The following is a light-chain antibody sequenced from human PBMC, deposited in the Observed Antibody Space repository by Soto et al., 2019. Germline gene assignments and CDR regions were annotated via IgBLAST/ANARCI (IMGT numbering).Light chain of an antibody. Sequence: ALTQPPSASGSPEQSVTISCTGTGSDVGGYNYVSWYQQHPGKAPKVIIYEVNKRPSGFPDRFSGSKSGNTASLTVSGLQAEDEADYYCNSYAGSSRWVFGGGTKLTVL. J-gene: IGLJ2*01. V-gene: IGLV2-8*01. CDR3: NSYAGSSRWV. CDR2: EVN. CDR1: GSDVGGYNY.